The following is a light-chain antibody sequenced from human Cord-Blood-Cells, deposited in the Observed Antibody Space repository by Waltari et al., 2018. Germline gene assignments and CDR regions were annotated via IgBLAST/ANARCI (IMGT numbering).Light chain of an antibody. CDR3: CSYAGSSTFVV. J-gene: IGLJ2*01. CDR1: SSDVGSYNL. CDR2: EGS. Sequence: QSALTQPASVSGSPGQSITISCTGTSSDVGSYNLVSWYQQHPGKAPKLMIYEGSKRPSGVSNRFSGSKSGNTASLTISGLQAEDGADYYCCSYAGSSTFVVFGGGTKLTVI. V-gene: IGLV2-23*03.